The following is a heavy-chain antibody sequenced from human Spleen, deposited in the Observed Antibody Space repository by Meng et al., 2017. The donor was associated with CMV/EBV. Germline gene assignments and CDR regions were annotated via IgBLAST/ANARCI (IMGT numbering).Heavy chain of an antibody. Sequence: GESLKISCAASGFTFSSYSMNWVRQAPGKGLEWVSSISSSISYIYYADSVKGRFTISRDNAKNSLYLQMNSLRAENTAVYYCARDLRAIWYYFDYWGQGTLVTVSS. CDR3: ARDLRAIWYYFDY. V-gene: IGHV3-21*01. CDR1: GFTFSSYS. CDR2: ISSSISYI. J-gene: IGHJ4*02. D-gene: IGHD2-2*01.